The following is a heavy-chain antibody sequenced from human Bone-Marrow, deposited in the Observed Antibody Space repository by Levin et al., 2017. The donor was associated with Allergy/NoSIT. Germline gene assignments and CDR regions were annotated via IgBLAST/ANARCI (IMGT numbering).Heavy chain of an antibody. CDR2: IASKANNYAT. CDR3: TETETASDY. Sequence: GGSLRLSCAASGFSFSDSYINWVRQASGKGLEWVGRIASKANNYATAYGTSVKGRFTISRDDSKNTAFLQMNSLKTEDTAVYYCTETETASDYWGQGTLVTVSS. D-gene: IGHD1-1*01. CDR1: GFSFSDSY. J-gene: IGHJ4*02. V-gene: IGHV3-73*01.